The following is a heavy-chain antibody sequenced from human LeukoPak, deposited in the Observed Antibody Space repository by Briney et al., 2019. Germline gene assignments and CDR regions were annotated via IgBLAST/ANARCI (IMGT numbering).Heavy chain of an antibody. V-gene: IGHV3-11*01. D-gene: IGHD1-26*01. CDR3: ARGQWGLDC. J-gene: IGHJ4*02. CDR1: GFTFSDHY. CDR2: ISPDGTTS. Sequence: KSGGSLRLSCAAAGFTFSDHYMTWIRQAPGKALEWVSYISPDGTTSYYADSLKGRFTVSRDNAKNSLYLQMNSLSAEDTAVYFCARGQWGLDCWGQGALVTVSS.